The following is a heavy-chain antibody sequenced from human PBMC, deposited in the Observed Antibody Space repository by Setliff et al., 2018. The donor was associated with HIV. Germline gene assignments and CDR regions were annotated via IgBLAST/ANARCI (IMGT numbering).Heavy chain of an antibody. J-gene: IGHJ6*03. V-gene: IGHV4-34*01. CDR2: VNHSGST. CDR1: GGSFSGYY. CDR3: ARARATETTFHYFDYYMDV. D-gene: IGHD4-4*01. Sequence: SETLSLTCAVYGGSFSGYYWSWIRQPPGKGLEWIGEVNHSGSTNYNPSLKSRVTISVDMSKNQFSLKLSSVTAADTAVYYCARARATETTFHYFDYYMDVWVKGTTVTVSS.